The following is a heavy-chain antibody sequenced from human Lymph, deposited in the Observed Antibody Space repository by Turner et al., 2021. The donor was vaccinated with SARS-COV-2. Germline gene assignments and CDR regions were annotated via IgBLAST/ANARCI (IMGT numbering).Heavy chain of an antibody. V-gene: IGHV3-30-3*01. Sequence: QVQLVESGGGVVQPGRSLRLSCAASGFHFSSYAMHWVRQAPGKGLEWVALISDDGSNKYYADSVKGRFTISRDNSKNTLYLQMNSLRAEDTAVYYCARDGGGNFNYWGQGTLVTVSS. J-gene: IGHJ4*02. CDR1: GFHFSSYA. CDR2: ISDDGSNK. CDR3: ARDGGGNFNY. D-gene: IGHD2-15*01.